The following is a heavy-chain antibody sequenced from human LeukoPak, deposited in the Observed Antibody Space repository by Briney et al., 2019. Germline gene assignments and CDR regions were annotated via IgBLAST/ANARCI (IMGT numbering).Heavy chain of an antibody. CDR1: GFIFSTYG. J-gene: IGHJ6*02. V-gene: IGHV3-30*18. Sequence: GGSLRLSCAASGFIFSTYGMHWVRQAPGKGLEWVAVVSYDGTNKYYADSVKGRFTISRENSKNTLYLQMNSLRAEDTAVYYCAKSGDGYNAYYYYGMDVWGQGTTVTVSS. CDR2: VSYDGTNK. D-gene: IGHD5-24*01. CDR3: AKSGDGYNAYYYYGMDV.